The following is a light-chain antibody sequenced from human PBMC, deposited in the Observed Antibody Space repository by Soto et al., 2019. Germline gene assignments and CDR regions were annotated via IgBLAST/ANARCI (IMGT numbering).Light chain of an antibody. CDR1: QSVSSN. CDR3: QQYNNWPPT. V-gene: IGKV3-15*01. CDR2: GAS. Sequence: EIGVTQSAATLSVSPVEISTLSCSASQSVSSNLAWYQQKPGQAPRPLIFGASTRATGIPVTFSGSGSGTEFTLTISSLQSEDFVVYYCQQYNNWPPTFGRGTKVDIK. J-gene: IGKJ1*01.